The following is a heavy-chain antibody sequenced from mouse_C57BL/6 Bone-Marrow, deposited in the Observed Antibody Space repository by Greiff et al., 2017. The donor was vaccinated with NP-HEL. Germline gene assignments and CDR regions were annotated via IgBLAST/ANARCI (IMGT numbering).Heavy chain of an antibody. V-gene: IGHV7-1*01. CDR3: ARDAHYDYDEGYAMDY. D-gene: IGHD2-4*01. J-gene: IGHJ4*01. CDR1: GFTFSDFY. CDR2: SRNKANDYTT. Sequence: EVKVVESGGGLVQSGRSLRLSCATSGFTFSDFYMEWVRQAPGKGLEWIAASRNKANDYTTEYSASVKGRFIVSRDTSQSILYLQMNALRAEDTAIYYCARDAHYDYDEGYAMDYWGQGTSVTVSS.